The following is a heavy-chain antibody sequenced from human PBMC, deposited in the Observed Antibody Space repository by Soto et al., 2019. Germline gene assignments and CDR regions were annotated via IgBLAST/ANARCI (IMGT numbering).Heavy chain of an antibody. V-gene: IGHV4-59*01. Sequence: PSETLSLTCAVSGGSMRNVYWSWIRQPPGKRLEWIGFIFHSGNAKYNPSLKRRVTISIDTSKRQFSLTLDSVTAADTAVYFCARAHAPTLPFDYWGLGNLVT. J-gene: IGHJ4*01. CDR3: ARAHAPTLPFDY. CDR2: IFHSGNA. CDR1: GGSMRNVY. D-gene: IGHD2-15*01.